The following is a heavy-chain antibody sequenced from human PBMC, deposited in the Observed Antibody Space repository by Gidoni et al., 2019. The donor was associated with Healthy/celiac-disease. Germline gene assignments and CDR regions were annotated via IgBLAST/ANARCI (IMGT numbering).Heavy chain of an antibody. J-gene: IGHJ5*02. CDR1: GFTFSSYS. Sequence: EVQLVESGGGLVKPGGSLRLSCAASGFTFSSYSMNWVRQAPGKGLEWVSSISSSSSYIYYADSVKGRFTISRDNAKNSLYLQMNSLRAEDTAVYYCARERVQTARVDPWGQGTLVTVSS. V-gene: IGHV3-21*01. CDR3: ARERVQTARVDP. D-gene: IGHD1-1*01. CDR2: ISSSSSYI.